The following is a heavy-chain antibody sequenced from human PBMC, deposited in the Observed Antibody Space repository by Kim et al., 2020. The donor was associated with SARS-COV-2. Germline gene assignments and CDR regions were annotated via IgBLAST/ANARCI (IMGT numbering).Heavy chain of an antibody. CDR2: ISSAGSP. V-gene: IGHV3-53*01. CDR3: SRGRGDN. D-gene: IGHD3-16*01. J-gene: IGHJ4*02. Sequence: GWSLRLSCTASEFSVSTDFMGWVRQAPGQGLEWVSIISSAGSPYYMDSVKGRFTISRDSSKNTLYLQMNSLRDEDTAVYYCSRGRGDNWGQGTLVTVSS. CDR1: EFSVSTDF.